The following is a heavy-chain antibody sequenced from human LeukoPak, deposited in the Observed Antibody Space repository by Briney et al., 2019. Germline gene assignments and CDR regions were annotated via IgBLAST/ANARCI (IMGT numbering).Heavy chain of an antibody. V-gene: IGHV3-23*01. Sequence: GGSLRFSCEASGFTFNKFAMSWVRQAPGKGPEWVSAIGSSGATTFYADSVKGRCTISRDNSKNTVYLEMNSLRAEDTAIYYCAKVSVGPLSRPTHVALYYGMDVWGQGTTVTVSS. CDR2: IGSSGATT. CDR3: AKVSVGPLSRPTHVALYYGMDV. J-gene: IGHJ6*02. D-gene: IGHD2-8*01. CDR1: GFTFNKFA.